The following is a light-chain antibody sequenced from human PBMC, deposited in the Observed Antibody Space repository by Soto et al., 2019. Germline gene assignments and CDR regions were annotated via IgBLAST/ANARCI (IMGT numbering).Light chain of an antibody. V-gene: IGLV2-23*01. Sequence: QSALTQPASVSGSPGQSITISCTGSSSDVGTYDLVSWYQHHPGAAPKLMIYEATRRPSGISNRFSGSKSSNTASLTISGLQAEDEADYYCCSFAGSNSWVFGGGTKVTVL. CDR3: CSFAGSNSWV. J-gene: IGLJ3*02. CDR1: SSDVGTYDL. CDR2: EAT.